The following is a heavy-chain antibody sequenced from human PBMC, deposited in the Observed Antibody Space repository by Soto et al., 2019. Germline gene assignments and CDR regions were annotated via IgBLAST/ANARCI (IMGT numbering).Heavy chain of an antibody. CDR3: ARDHHTSYGDYYFDY. V-gene: IGHV4-59*01. CDR1: GGSISNYY. J-gene: IGHJ4*02. CDR2: IYSSGST. Sequence: QVQLQESGPGLVKPSETLSLTCTVSGGSISNYYWNWIRQSPGKGLEWIGYIYSSGSTHYNPSLQNRVTISIDTSKSQYSLKVTSVTAADTAVYYCARDHHTSYGDYYFDYWGQGTPVTVSS. D-gene: IGHD2-21*02.